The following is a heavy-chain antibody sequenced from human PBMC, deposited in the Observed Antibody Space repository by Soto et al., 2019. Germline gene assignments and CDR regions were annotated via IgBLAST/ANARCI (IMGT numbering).Heavy chain of an antibody. CDR3: ARDTGDGTFVF. Sequence: QVHLVQSGAEVRKPGASVKVSCKASGYTFSSYAMHWVRQAPGQRLEWMGWITAGYGNTKSSQKFQDRVTISRDTSASKAYMELTSRRSEATAVYYCARDTGDGTFVFWGQGTLVTVSS. V-gene: IGHV1-3*01. D-gene: IGHD7-27*01. CDR2: ITAGYGNT. J-gene: IGHJ4*02. CDR1: GYTFSSYA.